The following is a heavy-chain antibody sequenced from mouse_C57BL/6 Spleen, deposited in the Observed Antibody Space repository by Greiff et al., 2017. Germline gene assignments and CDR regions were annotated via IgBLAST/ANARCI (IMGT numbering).Heavy chain of an antibody. Sequence: VQLQQSGAELVRPGASVKLSCTASGFNIKDYCMHWVKQRPEQGLEWIGRIDPEDGDTEYAPKFQGKATMTADTSSNTAYLQLSSLTSEDTAVYYCTTYYYGSSHWYYIDYWGQGTTLTVSS. J-gene: IGHJ2*01. CDR1: GFNIKDYC. CDR2: IDPEDGDT. D-gene: IGHD1-1*01. V-gene: IGHV14-1*01. CDR3: TTYYYGSSHWYYIDY.